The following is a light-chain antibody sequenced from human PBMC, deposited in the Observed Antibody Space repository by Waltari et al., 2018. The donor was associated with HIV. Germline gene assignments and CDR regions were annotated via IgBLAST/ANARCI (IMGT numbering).Light chain of an antibody. J-gene: IGKJ4*01. CDR1: QDISKF. V-gene: IGKV1-27*01. Sequence: DMQMTQSPSALSALVGDRVTMTCRASQDISKFLAWYQQKAGKVPKLLIYATSPLQSGVPSRFRGSVSGTDFTLTISSLQPEDVATYYCQNYDDAPYSFGGGTKVEIK. CDR2: ATS. CDR3: QNYDDAPYS.